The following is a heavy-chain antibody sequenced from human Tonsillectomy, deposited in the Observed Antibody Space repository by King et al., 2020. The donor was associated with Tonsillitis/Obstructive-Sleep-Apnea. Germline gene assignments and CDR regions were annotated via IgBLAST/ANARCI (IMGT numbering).Heavy chain of an antibody. CDR1: GFTFSNYW. CDR3: ATFVGVGRYYYGMDV. D-gene: IGHD3-3*01. Sequence: VQLVESGGGLVQPGGSLRLSCAASGFTFSNYWMSWVRQAPGKGLDWGANIKQDGSEKYYVDSVKGRFTISRDNAKNSLYLQMNSLRAEDTAVYYCATFVGVGRYYYGMDVWGQGTTVTVSS. J-gene: IGHJ6*02. V-gene: IGHV3-7*03. CDR2: IKQDGSEK.